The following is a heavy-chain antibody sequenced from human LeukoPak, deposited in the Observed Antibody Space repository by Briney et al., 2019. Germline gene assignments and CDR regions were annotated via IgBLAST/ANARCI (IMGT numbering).Heavy chain of an antibody. CDR3: ARVSSSWYQGWYFDR. V-gene: IGHV4-61*02. CDR1: GGSISSGSYY. J-gene: IGHJ2*01. D-gene: IGHD6-13*01. CDR2: IYISGSP. Sequence: SETLSLTCTVSGGSISSGSYYWSWIRQPAGKGLEWIGRIYISGSPNYNPSLKSRVTMSVDTSKYQFSLKLTSVTAADTAVYYCARVSSSWYQGWYFDRWGRGTLVTVSS.